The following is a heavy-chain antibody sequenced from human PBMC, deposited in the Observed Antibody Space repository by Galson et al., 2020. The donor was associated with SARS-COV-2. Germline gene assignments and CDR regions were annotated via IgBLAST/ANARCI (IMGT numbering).Heavy chain of an antibody. J-gene: IGHJ6*02. D-gene: IGHD3-9*01. CDR1: GGSLSGSY. CDR3: ARGPPVLDYYDIWTGYMGGDYYYGMDV. V-gene: IGHV4-34*01. CDR2: INHSGNT. Sequence: QTPSLTCAVHGGSLSGSYWSWIRQRPGTGLWWGGEINHSGNTNYNPHLKSRVTIPVDTSKNQFSLNLSSVTAADTAVYFCARGPPVLDYYDIWTGYMGGDYYYGMDVWGQGSTVTVSS.